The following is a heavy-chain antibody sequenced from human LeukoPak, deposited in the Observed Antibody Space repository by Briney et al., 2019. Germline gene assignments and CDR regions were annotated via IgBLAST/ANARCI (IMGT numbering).Heavy chain of an antibody. J-gene: IGHJ5*02. CDR1: GGSISSYY. V-gene: IGHV4-59*01. D-gene: IGHD6-6*01. CDR3: ARADLYSSSSFNWFDP. CDR2: IYCSGST. Sequence: PSETLSLTCTVSGGSISSYYWSWIRQPPGKGLEWIGYIYCSGSTNYNPSLKSRVTISVDTSKNQFSLKLSSVTAADTAVYYCARADLYSSSSFNWFDPWGQGTLVTVSS.